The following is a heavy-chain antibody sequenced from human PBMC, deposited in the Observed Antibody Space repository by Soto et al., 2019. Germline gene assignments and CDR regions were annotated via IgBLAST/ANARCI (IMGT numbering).Heavy chain of an antibody. CDR1: GFTFSPYG. Sequence: GGSLRLSCAASGFTFSPYGMHWVRQAPGKGLEWVTSMSYHGNNHYYADSVKGRFIISRDNSKNTLYLEMNSLRTEDTAVYYCARDLSPYGDYDSYSYGMDLWGQGTTVTVSS. J-gene: IGHJ6*02. CDR3: ARDLSPYGDYDSYSYGMDL. D-gene: IGHD4-17*01. V-gene: IGHV3-30*03. CDR2: MSYHGNNH.